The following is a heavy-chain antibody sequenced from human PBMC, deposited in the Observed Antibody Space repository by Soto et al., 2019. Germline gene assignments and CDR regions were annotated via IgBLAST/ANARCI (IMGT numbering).Heavy chain of an antibody. CDR3: ARESCISTSCYATYAFDI. CDR1: GGTFSSYA. J-gene: IGHJ3*02. CDR2: IIPIFGTA. D-gene: IGHD2-2*01. V-gene: IGHV1-69*12. Sequence: VQLVQSGAEVKKPGSSVKVSCKASGGTFSSYAISWVRQAPGQGLEWMGGIIPIFGTANYAQKFQGRVTITADESTSTAYMELSSLRSEDTAVYYCARESCISTSCYATYAFDIWGQGTMVTVSS.